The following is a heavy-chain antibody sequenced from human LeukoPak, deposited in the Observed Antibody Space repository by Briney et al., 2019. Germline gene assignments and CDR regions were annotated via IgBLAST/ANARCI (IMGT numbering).Heavy chain of an antibody. CDR2: MSPNSGDT. Sequence: ASVKVSCKASGHTFTTHDINWVRQATGQGLEWLGWMSPNSGDTGYAQKFQGRVTMTSDSSISTAYMELSSLRSEDTAIYYCVRTPPNWGFDYWGQGTLVTVSS. V-gene: IGHV1-8*01. CDR3: VRTPPNWGFDY. D-gene: IGHD7-27*01. CDR1: GHTFTTHD. J-gene: IGHJ4*02.